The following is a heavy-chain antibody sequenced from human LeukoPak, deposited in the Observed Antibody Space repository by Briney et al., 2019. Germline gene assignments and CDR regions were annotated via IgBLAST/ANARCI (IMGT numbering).Heavy chain of an antibody. Sequence: PGGSLRLSCAASGFTFSGYAMSWVRQAPGRGLEWVSAISGSGGSTYYADSVKGRFTISRDNSKNTLYLQMNSLRAEDTAVYYCAKAPMRSSSTSPDYWGQGTLVTVSS. D-gene: IGHD2-2*01. CDR2: ISGSGGST. CDR3: AKAPMRSSSTSPDY. CDR1: GFTFSGYA. J-gene: IGHJ4*02. V-gene: IGHV3-23*01.